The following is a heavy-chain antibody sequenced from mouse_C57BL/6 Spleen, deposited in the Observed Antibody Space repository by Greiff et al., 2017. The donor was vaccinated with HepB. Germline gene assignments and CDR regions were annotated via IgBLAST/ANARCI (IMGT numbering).Heavy chain of an antibody. CDR3: AGNYYGSSYGFAY. CDR1: GFSLTSYA. J-gene: IGHJ3*01. CDR2: IWTGGGT. D-gene: IGHD1-1*01. V-gene: IGHV2-9-1*01. Sequence: VKLQESGPGLVAPSQSLSITCTVSGFSLTSYAISWVRQPPGKGLEWLGVIWTGGGTNYNSALKSRLSISKDNSKSQVFLKMNSLQTDDTARYYCAGNYYGSSYGFAYWGQGTLVTVSA.